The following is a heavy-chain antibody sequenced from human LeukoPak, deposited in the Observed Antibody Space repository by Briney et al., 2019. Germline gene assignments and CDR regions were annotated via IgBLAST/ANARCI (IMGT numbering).Heavy chain of an antibody. CDR1: GFTFSSYW. J-gene: IGHJ4*02. CDR3: ARGDGYNFFDC. D-gene: IGHD5-24*01. V-gene: IGHV3-74*01. CDR2: INSDGSST. Sequence: GGSLRLSCAASGFTFSSYWMHWVRQAPGKGLVWVSRINSDGSSTSYADSVKGRFAISRDNSENTLYLQMKSLRAEDTAVYYCARGDGYNFFDCWGQGTLVTVSS.